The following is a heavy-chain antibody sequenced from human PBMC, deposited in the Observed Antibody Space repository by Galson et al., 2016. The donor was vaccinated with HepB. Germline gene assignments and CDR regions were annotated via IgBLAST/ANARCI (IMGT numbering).Heavy chain of an antibody. J-gene: IGHJ4*02. Sequence: SLRLSCAASRFTFSNRGMHWVRQAPGKGLEWVAADSMDGRRKFYADSVKGRFTISRDDSNNMLFLQMNSLRADDTAVYYCAKRHEYCPPVGCSVDYWGQGTLVSVSS. CDR1: RFTFSNRG. D-gene: IGHD2/OR15-2a*01. V-gene: IGHV3-30*18. CDR2: DSMDGRRK. CDR3: AKRHEYCPPVGCSVDY.